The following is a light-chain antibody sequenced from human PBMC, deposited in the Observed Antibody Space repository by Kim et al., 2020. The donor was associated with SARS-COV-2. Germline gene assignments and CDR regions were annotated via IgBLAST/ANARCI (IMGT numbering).Light chain of an antibody. V-gene: IGLV1-40*01. CDR2: GNS. CDR1: SSNIGAGYD. J-gene: IGLJ3*02. Sequence: QRVTISCTGSSSNIGAGYDVHWYQQLPGTAPKLLIYGNSNRPSGVPDRFSGSKSGTSASLAITGLQAKDEADYYCQSYDSSLSGSVFGGGTKLTVL. CDR3: QSYDSSLSGSV.